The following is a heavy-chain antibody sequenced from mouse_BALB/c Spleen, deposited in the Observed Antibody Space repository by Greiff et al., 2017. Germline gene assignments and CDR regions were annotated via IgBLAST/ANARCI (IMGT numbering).Heavy chain of an antibody. J-gene: IGHJ4*01. D-gene: IGHD2-14*01. Sequence: EVQLVESGPGLVKPSQSLSLTCTVTGYSITSDYAWNWIRQFPGNKLEWMGYISYSGSTSYNPSLKSRISITRDTSKNQFFLQLNSVTTEDTATYYCARGGYDQFGYYAMDYWGQGTSVTVSS. CDR1: GYSITSDYA. CDR3: ARGGYDQFGYYAMDY. CDR2: ISYSGST. V-gene: IGHV3-2*02.